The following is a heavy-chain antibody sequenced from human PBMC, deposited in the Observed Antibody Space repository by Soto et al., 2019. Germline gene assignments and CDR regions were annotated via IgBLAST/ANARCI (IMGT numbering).Heavy chain of an antibody. D-gene: IGHD6-13*01. J-gene: IGHJ4*02. CDR1: GFTFSSYA. CDR3: AKTPFRSSWYYFDY. V-gene: IGHV3-23*01. Sequence: GGSLRLSCAASGFTFSSYAMSWVRQAPGKGLEWVSGISGSGGSTDYADSVKGRFTISRDNSKNTLYLQMNSLRAEDTAVYYCAKTPFRSSWYYFDYWGQGTLVTVSS. CDR2: ISGSGGST.